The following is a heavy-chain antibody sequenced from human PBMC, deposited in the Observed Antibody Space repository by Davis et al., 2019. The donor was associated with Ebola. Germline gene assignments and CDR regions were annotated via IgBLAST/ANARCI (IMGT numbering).Heavy chain of an antibody. V-gene: IGHV1-18*04. J-gene: IGHJ3*02. CDR1: GYTFTSYG. D-gene: IGHD1-1*01. CDR2: ISAYNGNT. CDR3: ARRRAYNWNAYAFDI. Sequence: ASVKVSCKASGYTFTSYGISWVRQAPGQGLEWMGWISAYNGNTNYAQKLQGRVTITTDTSTSTAYMELRSLRSDDTAGYYCARRRAYNWNAYAFDIWGQGTMVTVSS.